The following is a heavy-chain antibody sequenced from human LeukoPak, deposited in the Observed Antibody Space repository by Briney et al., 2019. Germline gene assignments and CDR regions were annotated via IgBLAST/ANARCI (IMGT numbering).Heavy chain of an antibody. D-gene: IGHD3-22*01. CDR2: MNPNSGNT. CDR1: GYTFTSYD. Sequence: ASVKVSCKASGYTFTSYDINWVRQATGQGLEWMGWMNPNSGNTGYAQKFQGRVTMTRNTSISTAYMELSSLRSEDTAVYYCARGGKVSHYYVYYFVYWGQGTLVTVSS. V-gene: IGHV1-8*02. CDR3: ARGGKVSHYYVYYFVY. J-gene: IGHJ4*02.